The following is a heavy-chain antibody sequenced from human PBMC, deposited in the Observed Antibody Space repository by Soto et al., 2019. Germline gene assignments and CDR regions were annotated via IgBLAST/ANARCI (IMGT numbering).Heavy chain of an antibody. Sequence: EVQLLESGGGLVQPGGSLRLSCAASRFIFSDHAMSWVRQGPGKGLEWVSTIRGTDGTTYYSDSVKGRFTISRDNSKNTLYLEMNSLRVEDAAIYYCVRKGGSFYGPFDYWGQGTLVTVS. CDR1: RFIFSDHA. V-gene: IGHV3-23*01. CDR2: IRGTDGTT. D-gene: IGHD1-26*01. CDR3: VRKGGSFYGPFDY. J-gene: IGHJ4*02.